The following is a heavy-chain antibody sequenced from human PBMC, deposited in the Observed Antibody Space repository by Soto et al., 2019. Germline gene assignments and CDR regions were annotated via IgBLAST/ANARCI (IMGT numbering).Heavy chain of an antibody. J-gene: IGHJ4*02. Sequence: ASVKVSCKASGGTLSRYALSWVRQAPGQGPEWMGGIVPMFGTANYAQKFQGRVTITADESTNTAYMQLSSLRSEDTAVYYCARGAYYDSRGYYFFFWGQGTLVTVSS. D-gene: IGHD3-22*01. V-gene: IGHV1-69*13. CDR2: IVPMFGTA. CDR3: ARGAYYDSRGYYFFF. CDR1: GGTLSRYA.